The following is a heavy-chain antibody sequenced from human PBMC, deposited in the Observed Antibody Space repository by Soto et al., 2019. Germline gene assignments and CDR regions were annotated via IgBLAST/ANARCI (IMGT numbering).Heavy chain of an antibody. CDR2: ISAYNGNT. D-gene: IGHD1-26*01. CDR1: GYTFTSYG. V-gene: IGHV1-18*01. CDR3: ARDRGSYALAY. J-gene: IGHJ4*02. Sequence: QVQLVQSGAEVKKPGASVKVSCKASGYTFTSYGIIWVRQAPGQGLEWMGWISAYNGNTHYAQKLQGRVTMTTDTSTSTDYMELRSLRSDDTDVYYCARDRGSYALAYWGQGTLVTVSS.